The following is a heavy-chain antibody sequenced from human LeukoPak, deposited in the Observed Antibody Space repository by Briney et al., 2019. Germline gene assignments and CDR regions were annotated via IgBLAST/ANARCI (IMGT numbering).Heavy chain of an antibody. CDR2: VFYSGNT. V-gene: IGHV4-39*01. CDR1: GDSISSDNYG. Sequence: SETLSLTCTVSGDSISSDNYGWGFIRPPPGKGLGWIGTVFYSGNTYYSPSLRGRITMSVDSSKSHFSLKLSSVTAADTALYYCARHKPALNWFDPWGQGTLVTVSS. J-gene: IGHJ5*02. D-gene: IGHD3-3*02. CDR3: ARHKPALNWFDP.